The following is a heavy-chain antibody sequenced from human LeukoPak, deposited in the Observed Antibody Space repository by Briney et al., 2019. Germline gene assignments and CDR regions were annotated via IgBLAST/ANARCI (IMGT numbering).Heavy chain of an antibody. V-gene: IGHV3-11*04. CDR3: ARCSDWGGDY. J-gene: IGHJ4*02. Sequence: GGSLRLSCAASGFTFSDYHMSWFRQAPGKGLEWLSYITSSGSTIYYADSVKGRFTISRDNAKNLLYLQMNSLRADDTAVYYCARCSDWGGDYWGQGTLVTVSS. CDR2: ITSSGSTI. D-gene: IGHD3-16*01. CDR1: GFTFSDYH.